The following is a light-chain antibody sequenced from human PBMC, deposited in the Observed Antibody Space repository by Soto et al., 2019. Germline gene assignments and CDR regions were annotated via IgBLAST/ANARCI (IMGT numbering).Light chain of an antibody. V-gene: IGKV3-20*01. CDR2: GAS. CDR1: QSVSST. Sequence: EIVMTQSPATLSVSPGERATLSCRASQSVSSTLAWYQQKPGQAPRLLIYGASNRATGIPDRFSGSGYGTDFTLTISRLEPEDFAVYYCQQYGSSGTFGQGTKVDIK. CDR3: QQYGSSGT. J-gene: IGKJ1*01.